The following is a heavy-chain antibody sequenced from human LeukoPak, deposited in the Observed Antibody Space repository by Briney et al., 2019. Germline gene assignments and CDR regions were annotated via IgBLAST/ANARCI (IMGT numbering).Heavy chain of an antibody. D-gene: IGHD5-12*01. Sequence: ASVTVSCKVSGYTLTELSMHWVRQAPGKGLEWMGGFDPEDGETIYAQKFQGRVTMTEDTSTDTAYMELSSLRSEDTAVYYCATFETPVAPFDYWGQGTLVTVSS. V-gene: IGHV1-24*01. CDR3: ATFETPVAPFDY. CDR2: FDPEDGET. CDR1: GYTLTELS. J-gene: IGHJ4*02.